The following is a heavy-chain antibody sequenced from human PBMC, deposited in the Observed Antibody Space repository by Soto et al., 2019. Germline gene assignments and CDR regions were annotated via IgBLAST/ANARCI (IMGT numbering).Heavy chain of an antibody. J-gene: IGHJ5*02. D-gene: IGHD2-15*01. Sequence: NLPETLSLTCTVSGGSISSYYWSWIRQPPGKGLEWIGYIYYIGSTNYNPSLKSRVTISVDTSKNQFSLKLSSVTAADTAVYYCARGLRGKLLNWFDPWGQGTLVTVSS. CDR1: GGSISSYY. CDR2: IYYIGST. V-gene: IGHV4-59*01. CDR3: ARGLRGKLLNWFDP.